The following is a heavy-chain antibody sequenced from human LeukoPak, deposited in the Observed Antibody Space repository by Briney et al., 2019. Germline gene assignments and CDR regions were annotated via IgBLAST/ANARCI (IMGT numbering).Heavy chain of an antibody. CDR3: ARGSSRGSYAIPIM. Sequence: SETLSLTCTVSGGSISSHYWSWIRQPPGKGLEWIGYIYYSGSTNYNPSLKSRVTISVDTSKNQFSLKLSSVTAADTAVYYCARGSSRGSYAIPIMWGQGTLVTVSS. D-gene: IGHD1-26*01. CDR2: IYYSGST. V-gene: IGHV4-59*11. J-gene: IGHJ4*02. CDR1: GGSISSHY.